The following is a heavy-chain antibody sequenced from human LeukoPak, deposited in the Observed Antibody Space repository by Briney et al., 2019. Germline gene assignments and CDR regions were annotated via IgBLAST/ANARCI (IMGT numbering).Heavy chain of an antibody. D-gene: IGHD6-13*01. CDR3: ARSMVAAAGLYFDY. V-gene: IGHV4-34*01. Sequence: SETLSLTCAVYGESFSSHYWSWIRQPPGKGLEWIGEINHSGSTNYNPSLKSRVTILVDTSKNQFSLKLSSVTAADTAVYYCARSMVAAAGLYFDYWGQGTLVTVSS. J-gene: IGHJ4*02. CDR1: GESFSSHY. CDR2: INHSGST.